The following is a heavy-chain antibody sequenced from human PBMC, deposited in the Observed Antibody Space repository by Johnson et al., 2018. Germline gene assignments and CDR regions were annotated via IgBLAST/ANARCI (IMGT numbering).Heavy chain of an antibody. Sequence: QVQLQESGPGLVKPSETLSLTCTVSGGSISSYYWSWIRQPPGKGLEWIGYIYYSGSTNYNPSLKSRVTISVDTSKNQFSLKLSSVTAADPAVYYCARVGTYYYDSSGYLAPAEDFQHWGQGTLVTVSS. CDR1: GGSISSYY. J-gene: IGHJ1*01. V-gene: IGHV4-59*01. CDR2: IYYSGST. CDR3: ARVGTYYYDSSGYLAPAEDFQH. D-gene: IGHD3-22*01.